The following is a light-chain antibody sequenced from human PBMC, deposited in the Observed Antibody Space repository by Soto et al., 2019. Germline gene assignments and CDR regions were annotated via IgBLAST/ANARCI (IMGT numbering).Light chain of an antibody. CDR2: KAS. V-gene: IGKV1-5*03. CDR3: HQYNSYSPWS. Sequence: DIQMTQSPSTLSASVGDRVTITCRASQSISSWLAWYQQKPGKAPKLLIYKASSLESGVPSRFSGSGSGKEFTLNISSLQPDDFATYYCHQYNSYSPWSFGQGTKVDIK. J-gene: IGKJ1*01. CDR1: QSISSW.